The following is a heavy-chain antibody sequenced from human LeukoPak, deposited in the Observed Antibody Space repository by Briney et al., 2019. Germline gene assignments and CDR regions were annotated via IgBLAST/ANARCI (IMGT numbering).Heavy chain of an antibody. CDR3: ARHPIKQLAYMDV. CDR2: IYYSGST. CDR1: GGSISSYY. D-gene: IGHD6-6*01. Sequence: SETLSLTCTVSGGSISSYYWSWIRQPPGKGLEWIGYIYYSGSTNYNPSLKSRVTISIDTSKNQFSLKLSSVTAADTAVYYCARHPIKQLAYMDVWGKGTTVTVSS. V-gene: IGHV4-59*08. J-gene: IGHJ6*03.